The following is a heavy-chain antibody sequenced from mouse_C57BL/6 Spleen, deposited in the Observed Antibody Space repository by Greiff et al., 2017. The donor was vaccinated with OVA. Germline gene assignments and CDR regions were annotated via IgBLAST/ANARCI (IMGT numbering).Heavy chain of an antibody. J-gene: IGHJ2*01. CDR2: INPNNGGT. CDR1: GYTFTDYY. Sequence: EVQLQQSGPELVKPGASVKISCKASGYTFTDYYMNWVKQSHGKSLEWIGDINPNNGGTSYNQKFKGKATLTVDKSSSTAYMELRSLTSEDSAVYYCAREEELWSSSLYFDYWGQGTTLTVSS. V-gene: IGHV1-26*01. CDR3: AREEELWSSSLYFDY. D-gene: IGHD1-1*02.